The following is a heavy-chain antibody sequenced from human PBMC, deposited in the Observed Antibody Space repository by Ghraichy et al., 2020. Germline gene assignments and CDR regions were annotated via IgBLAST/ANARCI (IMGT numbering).Heavy chain of an antibody. CDR1: GFTFSSYA. CDR2: ISGSGGST. J-gene: IGHJ4*02. Sequence: GGSLRLSCAASGFTFSSYAMSWVRQAPGKGLEWVSAISGSGGSTYYADSVKGRFTISRDNSKNTLYLQMNSLRAEDTAVYYCAKDNLRVVMGTLDYWGQGTLVTVSS. CDR3: AKDNLRVVMGTLDY. D-gene: IGHD3-3*01. V-gene: IGHV3-23*01.